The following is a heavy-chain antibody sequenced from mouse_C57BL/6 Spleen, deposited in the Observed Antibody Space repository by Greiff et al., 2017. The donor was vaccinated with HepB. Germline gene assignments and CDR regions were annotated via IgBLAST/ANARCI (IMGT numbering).Heavy chain of an antibody. D-gene: IGHD2-3*01. Sequence: EVKLMESGGGLVKPGGSLTLSCAASGFTFSDYGMHWVRQAPEKGLEWVAYISSGSSTIYYADTVKGRFTISRDNAKNTLFLQMTSLRSEDTAMYYCARLGYYVFAYWGQGTLVTVSA. CDR1: GFTFSDYG. CDR2: ISSGSSTI. V-gene: IGHV5-17*01. J-gene: IGHJ3*01. CDR3: ARLGYYVFAY.